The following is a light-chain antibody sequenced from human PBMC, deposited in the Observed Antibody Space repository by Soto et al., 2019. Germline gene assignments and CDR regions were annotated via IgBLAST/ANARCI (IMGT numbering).Light chain of an antibody. CDR1: QSVSSN. CDR3: QQYGSS. Sequence: EIVMTQSPATLSVSPGERATLSCRASQSVSSNLAWYQRKPGQAPRLLIYGASTRATGIPARFSGSGSGTEFTLTISSLQSEDFAVYYCQQYGSSFGQGTKLEIK. CDR2: GAS. V-gene: IGKV3-15*01. J-gene: IGKJ2*01.